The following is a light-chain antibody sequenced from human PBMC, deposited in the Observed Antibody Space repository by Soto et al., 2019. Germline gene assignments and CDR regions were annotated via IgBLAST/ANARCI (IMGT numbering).Light chain of an antibody. J-gene: IGLJ1*01. CDR3: QGWHSSSYHYG. V-gene: IGLV3-21*02. CDR2: DVR. CDR1: NIGSHS. Sequence: SYELPQPPSVSVAPGQTARITCAGNNIGSHSVHWYQQKPGQAPVLVVYDVRDRPSGIPERFSGSNSGNTATLPISRVEAGDDVYDYCQGWHSSSYHYGSGTGTKRTVL.